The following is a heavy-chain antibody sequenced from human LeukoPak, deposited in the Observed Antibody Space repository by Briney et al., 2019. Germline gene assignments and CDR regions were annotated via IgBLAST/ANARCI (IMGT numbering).Heavy chain of an antibody. CDR2: FSGRGGSK. Sequence: QPGGSLRLSCAASGFPFSSYAMSWVRPAPGKGLEWVSAFSGRGGSKYYADSVKGRFTISRDNSKNTLYLQMNSLRAEDTAVYYCAKERSSWFERNWFDHWGQGTLVTVSS. V-gene: IGHV3-23*01. CDR3: AKERSSWFERNWFDH. D-gene: IGHD6-13*01. J-gene: IGHJ5*02. CDR1: GFPFSSYA.